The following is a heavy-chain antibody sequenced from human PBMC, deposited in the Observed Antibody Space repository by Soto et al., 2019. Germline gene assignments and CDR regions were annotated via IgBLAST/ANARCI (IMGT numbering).Heavy chain of an antibody. CDR2: IKSKTGGGTT. V-gene: IGHV3-15*01. CDR1: GFTFSNAW. J-gene: IGHJ5*02. D-gene: IGHD3-10*01. Sequence: EVQLVESGGGLVEPGGSLTLSCAASGFTFSNAWMSWVRQAPGKGLEWVGRIKSKTGGGTTDYVAPVKGRFTISRDDSKNTLYLQINSLKTEDTAVYYCTTAFITMVRGVIVPWGEGTLVTVSS. CDR3: TTAFITMVRGVIVP.